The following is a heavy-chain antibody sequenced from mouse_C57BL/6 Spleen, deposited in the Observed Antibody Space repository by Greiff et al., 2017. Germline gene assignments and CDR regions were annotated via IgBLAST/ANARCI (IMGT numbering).Heavy chain of an antibody. CDR1: GYSFTGYY. CDR2: INPSTGGT. J-gene: IGHJ3*01. V-gene: IGHV1-42*01. Sequence: VQLQQSGPELVKPGASVKISCKASGYSFTGYYMNWVKQSPEKSLEWIGEINPSTGGTTYNQKFKAKATLTVDKSSSTAYMQLKSLTSEDSAVYYCAQLTPAWFAYWGQGTLVTVSA. D-gene: IGHD3-3*01. CDR3: AQLTPAWFAY.